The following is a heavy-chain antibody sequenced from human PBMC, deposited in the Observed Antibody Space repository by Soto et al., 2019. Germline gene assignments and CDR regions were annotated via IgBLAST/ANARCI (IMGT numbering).Heavy chain of an antibody. J-gene: IGHJ6*02. CDR3: ARHYYCFWGGYPHLGVLSFYYYGMDV. V-gene: IGHV5-10-1*01. CDR2: IDPSDSYT. D-gene: IGHD3-3*01. CDR1: GYSFTSYW. Sequence: GGSLKTYCKCSGYSFTSYWMSWVRQMPGEGLEGMGRIDPSDSYTNYSPSFQGHVTIAADKSISTAYLQWSCLKASDTAMYSCARHYYCFWGGYPHLGVLSFYYYGMDVWGQGTTVTVSS.